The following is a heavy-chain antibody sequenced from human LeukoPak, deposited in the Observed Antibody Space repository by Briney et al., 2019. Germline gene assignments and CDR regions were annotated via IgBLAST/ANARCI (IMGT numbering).Heavy chain of an antibody. CDR1: GGSISSGSYY. D-gene: IGHD3-16*01. J-gene: IGHJ3*02. V-gene: IGHV4-61*02. CDR2: IYTSGST. CDR3: ARDQSVGAFDI. Sequence: PSETLSLTCTVSGGSISSGSYYWSWIRQPAGKGLEWIGRIYTSGSTNYNPSLKSRVTISVDTSKNQFSLKLSSVTATDTAVYYCARDQSVGAFDIWGQGTMVTVSS.